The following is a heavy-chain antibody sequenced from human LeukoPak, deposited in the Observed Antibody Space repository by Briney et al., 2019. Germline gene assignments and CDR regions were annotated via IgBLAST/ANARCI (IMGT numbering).Heavy chain of an antibody. Sequence: GESLKISCKGSGYTFTTYWIGWVRQMPGKGLEWMGIIYPGDSDTRYSPSFQGQVTISADKSISTAYLQWGSLKASDTAMYYCARSQGYCSGGSCLQGDWFDPWGQGTLVTVSS. CDR3: ARSQGYCSGGSCLQGDWFDP. V-gene: IGHV5-51*01. J-gene: IGHJ5*02. CDR2: IYPGDSDT. CDR1: GYTFTTYW. D-gene: IGHD2-15*01.